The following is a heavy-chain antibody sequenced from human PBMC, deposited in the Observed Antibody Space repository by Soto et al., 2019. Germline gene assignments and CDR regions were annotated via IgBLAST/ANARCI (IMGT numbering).Heavy chain of an antibody. CDR3: ARTSAATADWVYFDY. Sequence: QVQLQESGPGLVKPSQTLSLTGTVSGGSIGSGGYYWSWIRQHPGKGLEWIAYIYYSGSTYYNPSLKSRVTISVDTSKNQFSLKLNSVTAADTAVYYCARTSAATADWVYFDYWGQGTLVTVSS. D-gene: IGHD2-21*01. J-gene: IGHJ4*02. CDR1: GGSIGSGGYY. V-gene: IGHV4-31*03. CDR2: IYYSGST.